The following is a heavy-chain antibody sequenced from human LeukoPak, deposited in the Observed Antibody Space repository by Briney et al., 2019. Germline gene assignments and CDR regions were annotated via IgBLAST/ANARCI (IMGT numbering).Heavy chain of an antibody. J-gene: IGHJ4*02. CDR3: GRGGEWFSAGGVFDY. CDR2: ISSSGSTI. CDR1: GFTFSSYE. V-gene: IGHV3-48*03. Sequence: GGSLRLSCAASGFTFSSYEMNWVRQAPGKGLEWVSYISSSGSTIYYADSVKGRFTISRDNAKNSLYLQMNSLRAEDTAVYYCGRGGEWFSAGGVFDYWGQGTLVTVS. D-gene: IGHD2-8*01.